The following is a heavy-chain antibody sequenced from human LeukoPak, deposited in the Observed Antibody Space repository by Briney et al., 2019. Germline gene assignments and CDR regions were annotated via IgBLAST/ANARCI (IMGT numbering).Heavy chain of an antibody. CDR2: ISSSSSYI. CDR1: GLTFSSYS. CDR3: ARGATRGRYFDWSLRAHFDY. Sequence: GGSLRLSCAASGLTFSSYSMNWVRQAPGKGLEWVSSISSSSSYIYYADSVKGRFTISRDNAKNSLYLQMNSLRAEDTAVYYCARGATRGRYFDWSLRAHFDYWGQGTLVTVSS. D-gene: IGHD3-9*01. V-gene: IGHV3-21*01. J-gene: IGHJ4*02.